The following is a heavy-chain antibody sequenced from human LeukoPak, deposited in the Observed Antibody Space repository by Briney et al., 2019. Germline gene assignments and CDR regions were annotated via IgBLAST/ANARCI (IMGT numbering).Heavy chain of an antibody. D-gene: IGHD5/OR15-5a*01. J-gene: IGHJ6*03. V-gene: IGHV4-39*01. CDR2: IYYGGST. CDR3: ARHVYRIYYYYYYIDV. Sequence: SETLSLTCTVSGSSISSNNYYWGWIRQPPGTGLEWIGSIYYGGSTYYNPSLKSRVTISVDTSKNQFSLKLSSVTAADTAVYYCARHVYRIYYYYYYIDVSGKGTTVTVSS. CDR1: GSSISSNNYY.